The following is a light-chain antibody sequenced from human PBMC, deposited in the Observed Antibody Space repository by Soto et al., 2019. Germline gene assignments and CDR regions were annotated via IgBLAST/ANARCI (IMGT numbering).Light chain of an antibody. CDR1: SSDVGDYNY. Sequence: QSALTQPRSVSGSPGQSVTISCTGTSSDVGDYNYVSWYQQYPGKAPKLVIYDVSKRTSGVPDRFSGSKSGNTASLTISGLQAEDEADSYCCSVAGSNTFWVFGGGTKLTVL. CDR3: CSVAGSNTFWV. V-gene: IGLV2-11*01. CDR2: DVS. J-gene: IGLJ3*02.